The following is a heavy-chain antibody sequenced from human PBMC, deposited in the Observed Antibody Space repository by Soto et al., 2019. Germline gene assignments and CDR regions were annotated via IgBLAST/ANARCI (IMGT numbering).Heavy chain of an antibody. J-gene: IGHJ4*02. Sequence: GGSLRLSCAASGFTFSSHWMHWVRQAPGKGLVWVSRINSDGSSTTYADSVKGRFTISRDNAKNTLYLQMNSLRAEDTAVYYCAREADDSSGYYEDYWGQGTLVTVSS. D-gene: IGHD3-22*01. V-gene: IGHV3-74*01. CDR3: AREADDSSGYYEDY. CDR2: INSDGSST. CDR1: GFTFSSHW.